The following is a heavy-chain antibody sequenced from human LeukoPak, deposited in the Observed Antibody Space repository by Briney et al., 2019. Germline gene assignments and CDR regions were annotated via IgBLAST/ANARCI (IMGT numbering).Heavy chain of an antibody. CDR2: IYYSGST. CDR3: ARLGVNYDANYSYGMDV. V-gene: IGHV4-59*01. J-gene: IGHJ6*02. CDR1: GGSISSYY. D-gene: IGHD4/OR15-4a*01. Sequence: SETLSLTCTVSGGSISSYYWSWIRQPPGKGLEWIGYIYYSGSTNYNPSLKSRVTISVDTSKNQFSLKLSSVTAADTAVYYCARLGVNYDANYSYGMDVWGQGTTVTVSS.